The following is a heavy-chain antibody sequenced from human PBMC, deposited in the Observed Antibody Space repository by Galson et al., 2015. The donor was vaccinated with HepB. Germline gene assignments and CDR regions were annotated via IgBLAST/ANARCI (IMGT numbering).Heavy chain of an antibody. V-gene: IGHV1-69*02. CDR1: GGTFSSYT. CDR2: IIPILGIA. CDR3: ARGLQRYYGSGSYSQGTYYYYGMDV. D-gene: IGHD3-10*01. J-gene: IGHJ6*02. Sequence: SVKVSCKASGGTFSSYTISWVRQAPGQGLEWMGRIIPILGIANYAQKFQGRVTITADKSTSTAYMELSSLRSEDTAVYYCARGLQRYYGSGSYSQGTYYYYGMDVWGQGTTVTVSS.